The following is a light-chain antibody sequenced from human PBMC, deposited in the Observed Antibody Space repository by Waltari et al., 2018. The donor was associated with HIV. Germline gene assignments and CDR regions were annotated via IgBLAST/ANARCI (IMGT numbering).Light chain of an antibody. CDR3: SSYAGSSMSYA. CDR2: DGT. Sequence: QSALTQPPSASGSPGQSVTISCTGASSDVGAFKYVSWYQHQPSKAPKLLIYDGTKRPSGVPDRFSGSKSGNTASLTVSGLQAEDEAHYYCSSYAGSSMSYAFGTGTKVTVL. CDR1: SSDVGAFKY. V-gene: IGLV2-8*01. J-gene: IGLJ1*01.